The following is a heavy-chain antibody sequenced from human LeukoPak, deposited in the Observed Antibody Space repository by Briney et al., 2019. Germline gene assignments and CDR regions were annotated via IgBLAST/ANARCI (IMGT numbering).Heavy chain of an antibody. Sequence: ASVKVSCKVYGYFLTELSMHWVRQAPGKGLEWMGGFDPEDGETIYAQKFQGRFTMTEDTSTDTAYMELSSLRSEDTAVYYCATHSSAYYYVNPLWQHWGQGTLVTVSS. J-gene: IGHJ1*01. D-gene: IGHD3-22*01. V-gene: IGHV1-24*01. CDR1: GYFLTELS. CDR2: FDPEDGET. CDR3: ATHSSAYYYVNPLWQH.